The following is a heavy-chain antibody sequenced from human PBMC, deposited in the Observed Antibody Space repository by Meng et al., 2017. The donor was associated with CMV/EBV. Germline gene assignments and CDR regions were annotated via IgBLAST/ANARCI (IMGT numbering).Heavy chain of an antibody. CDR1: GYTFTSYG. D-gene: IGHD3-16*01. CDR2: ISAYNGNT. V-gene: IGHV1-18*01. CDR3: ARVGVSLDAFDI. Sequence: ASVKVSCKASGYTFTSYGISWVRQAPGQGLEWMGWISAYNGNTKYSQEFQGRVTMTRNTSISTAYMELSSLRSEDTAVYYCARVGVSLDAFDIWGQGTMVTVSS. J-gene: IGHJ3*02.